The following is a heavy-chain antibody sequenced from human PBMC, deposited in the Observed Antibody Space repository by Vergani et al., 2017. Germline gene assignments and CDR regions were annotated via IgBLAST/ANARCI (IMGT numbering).Heavy chain of an antibody. Sequence: QVQLVESGGGVVQPGRSLRLSCAASGFTFSSYGMHWVRQAPGKGLEWVAVISYDGSNKYYADSVKGRFTISRDNSKNTLYLQMNSLRAEDTAVYYCAKGYGYFDYWGQGTLVTVSS. J-gene: IGHJ4*02. CDR3: AKGYGYFDY. V-gene: IGHV3-30*18. CDR1: GFTFSSYG. CDR2: ISYDGSNK. D-gene: IGHD5-12*01.